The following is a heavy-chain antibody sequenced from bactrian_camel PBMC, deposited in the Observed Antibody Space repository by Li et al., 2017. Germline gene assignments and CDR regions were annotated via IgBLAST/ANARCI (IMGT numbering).Heavy chain of an antibody. CDR2: ISTDGST. CDR3: SSAPSDRWYVCNY. V-gene: IGHV3S53*01. Sequence: QVQLVESGGGLVQPGGSLRLSCTAPGFTSNSCGMDWYRQAAGKQREWVSTISTDGSTTYADSVKGRFTISKDTAKDTVYLQMNSLKPDDTAMYSCSSAPSDRWYVCNYWGQGTQVTVS. D-gene: IGHD6*01. CDR1: GFTSNSCG. J-gene: IGHJ4*01.